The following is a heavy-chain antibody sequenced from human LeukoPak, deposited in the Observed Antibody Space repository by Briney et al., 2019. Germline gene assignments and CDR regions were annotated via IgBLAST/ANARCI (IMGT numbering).Heavy chain of an antibody. V-gene: IGHV3-7*01. CDR1: GFTFSRDW. Sequence: GGSLRLSCVASGFTFSRDWMSWVRQAPGKGLEWVASVKQDGIETQYVDSVKGRFTISRDNAKNSVYLQMNSLRVEDTAVYYCARDGTGFDYWGQGTLVTVSP. D-gene: IGHD2-8*02. J-gene: IGHJ4*02. CDR3: ARDGTGFDY. CDR2: VKQDGIET.